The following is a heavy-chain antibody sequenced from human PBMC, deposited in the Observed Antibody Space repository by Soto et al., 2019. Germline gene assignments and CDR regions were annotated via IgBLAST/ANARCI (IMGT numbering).Heavy chain of an antibody. CDR2: IIPMLGIA. V-gene: IGHV1-69*02. CDR1: GGTFSTYS. D-gene: IGHD2-21*01. Sequence: QVQLVQSGAEVKKPGSSVKVSCKDSGGTFSTYSMFWVRQAPGQGLEWMGRIIPMLGIANHAQRFQDRVTITADKSTATAHMELSSLRSEDTALYYCTIGSWGGEVFDIWGQGTMVTVSS. CDR3: TIGSWGGEVFDI. J-gene: IGHJ3*02.